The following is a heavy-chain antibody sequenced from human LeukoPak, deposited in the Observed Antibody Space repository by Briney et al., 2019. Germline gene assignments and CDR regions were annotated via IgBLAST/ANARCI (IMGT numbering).Heavy chain of an antibody. V-gene: IGHV3-74*01. D-gene: IGHD2-2*01. CDR2: INSDGSST. CDR3: ARPHCSSTSCYDFDY. J-gene: IGHJ4*02. CDR1: GFTFSSYW. Sequence: PGGSLRLSCAASGFTFSSYWMNWVRQAPGKGLVWVSRINSDGSSTNYADSVKGRFTISRDNAKNTLYLQMNSLRAEDTAVYYCARPHCSSTSCYDFDYWGQGTLVTVSS.